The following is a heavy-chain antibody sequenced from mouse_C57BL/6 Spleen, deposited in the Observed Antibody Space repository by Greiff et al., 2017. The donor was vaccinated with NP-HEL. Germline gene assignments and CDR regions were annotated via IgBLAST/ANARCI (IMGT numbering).Heavy chain of an antibody. D-gene: IGHD1-1*01. V-gene: IGHV1-52*01. CDR3: ARGYYGSSYYY. CDR1: GYTFTSYW. J-gene: IGHJ2*01. CDR2: IDPSDSEP. Sequence: QVQLQQPGAELVRPGSSVKLSCKASGYTFTSYWMHWVKQRPIQGLEWIGNIDPSDSEPHYNQKFKDKATLTVDKSSSTAYMQLSSLTSEDSAVYYCARGYYGSSYYYWGQGTTLTVSS.